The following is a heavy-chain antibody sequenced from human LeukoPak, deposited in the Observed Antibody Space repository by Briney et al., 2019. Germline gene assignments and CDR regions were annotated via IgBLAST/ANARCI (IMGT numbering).Heavy chain of an antibody. D-gene: IGHD5-18*01. CDR2: INPNSGGA. CDR3: ARDAVDTAVNWFDP. V-gene: IGHV1-2*02. CDR1: GYTFTGYY. Sequence: GASVKVSCKASGYTFTGYYMHWVRQAPGQGLEWMGWINPNSGGANYAQKFQGRVTMTRDTSISTAYMELSRLRSDDTAVYYCARDAVDTAVNWFDPWGQGTLVTVSS. J-gene: IGHJ5*02.